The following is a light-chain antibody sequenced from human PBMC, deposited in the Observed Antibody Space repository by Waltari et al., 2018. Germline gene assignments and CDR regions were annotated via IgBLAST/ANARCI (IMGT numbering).Light chain of an antibody. J-gene: IGKJ1*01. V-gene: IGKV3-15*01. Sequence: EIVMTQSPGTLCVSPGERATLSCRASQSVSGNLAWYQQKPGQAPRLLIYGASTRATGIPARFSGSGSGTEFTLTISSLQSEDSAVYFCQQYNNWPPWTFGQGTKVEIK. CDR3: QQYNNWPPWT. CDR2: GAS. CDR1: QSVSGN.